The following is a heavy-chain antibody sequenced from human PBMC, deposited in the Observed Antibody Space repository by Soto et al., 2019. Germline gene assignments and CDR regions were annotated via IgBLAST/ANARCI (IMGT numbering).Heavy chain of an antibody. CDR2: IYWDDDK. J-gene: IGHJ6*02. CDR1: GFSLSTSGVG. Sequence: QITLKESGPTLVKHTQTLTLTCTFSGFSLSTSGVGVGWIRQPPGKALEWLALIYWDDDKRYSPSLKSRLTITKETAKNQVVLTMTNRDPVDTATYYCAHKMEGSVSYYKGYGMDVWGQGTTVTVSS. V-gene: IGHV2-5*02. D-gene: IGHD3-10*01. CDR3: AHKMEGSVSYYKGYGMDV.